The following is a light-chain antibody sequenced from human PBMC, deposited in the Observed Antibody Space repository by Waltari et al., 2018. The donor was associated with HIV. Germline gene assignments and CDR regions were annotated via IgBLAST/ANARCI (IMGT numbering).Light chain of an antibody. CDR1: SDDLGGY. J-gene: IGLJ2*01. CDR2: DVP. CDR3: SSYMSTNRL. Sequence: QSALTQPASVSGPPGQSITISCTGASDDLGGYVSWYQQYPGKAPKLLIFDVPKRPAGVSDRFSGSKSANTASLTISGRQAEDEADYFCSSYMSTNRLFGGGTRLTVL. V-gene: IGLV2-14*03.